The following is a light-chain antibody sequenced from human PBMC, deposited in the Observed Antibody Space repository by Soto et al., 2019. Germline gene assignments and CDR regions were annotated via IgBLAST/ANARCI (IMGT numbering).Light chain of an antibody. CDR3: QQYYNTPLT. J-gene: IGKJ4*01. V-gene: IGKV4-1*01. CDR1: QSVLYSSNNKNY. Sequence: DIVMTQSPDSLAVSLGEGATINCKSSQSVLYSSNNKNYLAWYQQKPGQPPKLLIYWASTRESGVPDRFSGRGSGTDFTLTISSLQAEDVAVYYCQQYYNTPLTFGGGTKVEIK. CDR2: WAS.